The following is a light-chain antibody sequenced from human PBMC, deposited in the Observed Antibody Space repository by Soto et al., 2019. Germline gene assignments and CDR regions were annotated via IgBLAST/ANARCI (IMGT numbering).Light chain of an antibody. J-gene: IGKJ5*01. V-gene: IGKV1-33*01. CDR3: QQYDNPSIT. Sequence: DIQMTQSPSSLSASVGDRVTITCQESQDISNYLNWYQQKPGKAPKLLIYDASNLETGVPSRFSGSGSGTDFTFTISSLQPEDIATYYCQQYDNPSITFGQGTRLEIK. CDR2: DAS. CDR1: QDISNY.